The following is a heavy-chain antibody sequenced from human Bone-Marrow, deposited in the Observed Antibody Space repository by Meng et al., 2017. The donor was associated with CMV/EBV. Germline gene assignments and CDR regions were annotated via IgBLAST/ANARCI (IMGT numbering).Heavy chain of an antibody. D-gene: IGHD2-15*01. CDR1: GYTFTGYY. J-gene: IGHJ5*02. CDR2: INPNSGGT. V-gene: IGHV1-2*02. Sequence: ASVKVSCKASGYTFTGYYMHWVRQAPGQGLEWMGWINPNSGGTNYAQKFQGRVTMTRDTSISTAYMELSRLRSDDTAVYYCARDVAIYCSGGSCYRGSYWFDPWGQGTLVTASS. CDR3: ARDVAIYCSGGSCYRGSYWFDP.